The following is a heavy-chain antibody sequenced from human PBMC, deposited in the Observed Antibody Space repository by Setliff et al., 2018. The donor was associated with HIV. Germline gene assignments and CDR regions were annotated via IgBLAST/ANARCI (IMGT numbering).Heavy chain of an antibody. D-gene: IGHD2-21*02. V-gene: IGHV3-21*01. Sequence: GSLRLSCEASGFTFSDYTLNWVRQAPGKGLEWVSSISNTGRYKYYADSLKDRLTISRDNAKNSLYLQLNSLSAEDTALYFCTREDVGTAIYGAFDIWGLGTVVTVSS. CDR1: GFTFSDYT. CDR3: TREDVGTAIYGAFDI. CDR2: ISNTGRYK. J-gene: IGHJ3*02.